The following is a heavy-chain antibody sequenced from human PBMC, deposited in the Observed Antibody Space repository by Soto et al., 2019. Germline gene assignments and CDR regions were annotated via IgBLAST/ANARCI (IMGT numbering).Heavy chain of an antibody. D-gene: IGHD6-19*01. CDR2: ISYDGNAK. Sequence: QEQLVESGGGVVQPGRSLRLSCAASGFTFSNYGIHWVRQAPGKGLESVAAISYDGNAKYYVDSVKGRFTISRDNSKNTLHLQMDSLRAEDTAMYYCAKNVLSAVAGGGHGMDVWGQGTTVTVSS. J-gene: IGHJ6*02. CDR1: GFTFSNYG. V-gene: IGHV3-30*18. CDR3: AKNVLSAVAGGGHGMDV.